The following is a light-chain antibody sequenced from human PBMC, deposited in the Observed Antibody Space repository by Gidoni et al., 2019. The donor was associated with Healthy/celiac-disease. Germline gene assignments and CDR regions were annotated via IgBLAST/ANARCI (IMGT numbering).Light chain of an antibody. Sequence: EIVLTQSPGTLSLSPGERATLSCRASQSVSSSYLAWYQQKPGQAPRLLIYGASNRATGIPDRFSGSGSGTDFTLTISRLVPEDFAVYYCQQYDRSPLYTFGQGTKLEIK. CDR1: QSVSSSY. V-gene: IGKV3-20*01. CDR3: QQYDRSPLYT. CDR2: GAS. J-gene: IGKJ2*01.